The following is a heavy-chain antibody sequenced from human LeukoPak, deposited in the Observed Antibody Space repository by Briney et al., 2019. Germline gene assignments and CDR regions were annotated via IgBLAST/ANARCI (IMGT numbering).Heavy chain of an antibody. Sequence: GGSLRLSCAASGFTFSSYAMSWVRQAPGKGLEWVANIKTDASEKYYADSVKGRFTISRDNAKMSLYLQMNSLRVEDTAVYYCATYSTRNAREFQSWGQGTLVTVSS. CDR1: GFTFSSYA. CDR2: IKTDASEK. V-gene: IGHV3-7*01. D-gene: IGHD4-11*01. CDR3: ATYSTRNAREFQS. J-gene: IGHJ1*01.